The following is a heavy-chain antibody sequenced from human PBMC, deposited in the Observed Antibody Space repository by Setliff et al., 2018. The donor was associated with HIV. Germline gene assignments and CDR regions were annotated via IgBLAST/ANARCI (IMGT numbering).Heavy chain of an antibody. J-gene: IGHJ4*02. D-gene: IGHD2-21*01. Sequence: SETLSLTCTVSGGSINSGSHYWSWIRQPAGKGLEWIGSIYYSGSTYYNPSLKSRVTISVGTSKNQFSLKLSSVTAADTAVYYCARRIGFDYWGQGTLVTVSS. V-gene: IGHV4-39*07. CDR1: GGSINSGSHY. CDR2: IYYSGST. CDR3: ARRIGFDY.